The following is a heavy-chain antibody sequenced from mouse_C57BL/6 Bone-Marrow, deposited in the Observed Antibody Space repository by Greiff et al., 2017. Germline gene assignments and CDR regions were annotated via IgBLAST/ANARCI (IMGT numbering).Heavy chain of an antibody. CDR3: ARRLGRYAMDY. D-gene: IGHD4-1*01. Sequence: DVQLQESGPGLVKPSQSLSLTCSVTGYSITSGYYWNWIRQFPGNKLEWMGYRSYDGSNNYNPSLKNRISITRDTSKNQFFLKLNSVTTEDTATYSCARRLGRYAMDYWGQGTSVTVSS. CDR1: GYSITSGYY. V-gene: IGHV3-6*01. J-gene: IGHJ4*01. CDR2: RSYDGSN.